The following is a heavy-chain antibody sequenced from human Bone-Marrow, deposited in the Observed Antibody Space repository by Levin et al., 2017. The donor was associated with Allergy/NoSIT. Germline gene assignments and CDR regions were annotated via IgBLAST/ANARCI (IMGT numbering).Heavy chain of an antibody. J-gene: IGHJ6*02. CDR2: IRSSSSYT. Sequence: PEGSLRLSCAASGFTISDYYMSWIRQAPGKGLEWVSYIRSSSSYTNHADFVEGRFTISRDNAKNSLFLQMNSLRAEDTAVYYCARESGQLGYYNYYGMDVWGQGTTVTVSS. CDR1: GFTISDYY. CDR3: ARESGQLGYYNYYGMDV. D-gene: IGHD6-13*01. V-gene: IGHV3-11*05.